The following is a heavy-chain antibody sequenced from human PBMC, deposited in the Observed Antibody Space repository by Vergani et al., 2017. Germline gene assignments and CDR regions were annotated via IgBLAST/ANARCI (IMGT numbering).Heavy chain of an antibody. V-gene: IGHV3-11*04. Sequence: QVQLVESGGGLVKPGGSLRLSCAASGFTFSDYYMTWIRQAPGKGLEWISYISGSGHTKYYADSVKGRFAISRDNAKNSLYLQMNNLRVEDTAVYYCARELLPGPLLLLAYWGQGAVISVSS. CDR1: GFTFSDYY. CDR3: ARELLPGPLLLLAY. D-gene: IGHD2-21*01. CDR2: ISGSGHTK. J-gene: IGHJ4*02.